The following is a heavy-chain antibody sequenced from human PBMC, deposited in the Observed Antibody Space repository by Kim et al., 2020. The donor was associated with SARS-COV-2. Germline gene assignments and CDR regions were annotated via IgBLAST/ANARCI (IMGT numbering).Heavy chain of an antibody. J-gene: IGHJ4*02. CDR3: AKLYGSLHSYSYFDY. D-gene: IGHD3-10*01. V-gene: IGHV3-30*02. Sequence: ADSEKGRFTISRDNSKTTLYLEMNSLRAEDTAVYFCAKLYGSLHSYSYFDYWGQGTLVTVSS.